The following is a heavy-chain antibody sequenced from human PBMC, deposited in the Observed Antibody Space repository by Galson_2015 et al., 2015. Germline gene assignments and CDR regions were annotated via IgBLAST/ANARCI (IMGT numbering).Heavy chain of an antibody. CDR3: AREGMAAPTSPVDY. V-gene: IGHV1-69*13. J-gene: IGHJ4*02. Sequence: SVKVSCKASGGTFSTYTFSWVRQAPGQGLEWMGGITPIFGTANYAQKFQGRVTITADESTSTAYTQLSSLRSEDTAVYYCAREGMAAPTSPVDYWGQGTLVTVSS. CDR1: GGTFSTYT. D-gene: IGHD6-13*01. CDR2: ITPIFGTA.